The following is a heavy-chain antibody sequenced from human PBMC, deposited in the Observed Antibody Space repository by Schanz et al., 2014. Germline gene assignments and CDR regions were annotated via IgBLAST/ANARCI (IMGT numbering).Heavy chain of an antibody. J-gene: IGHJ6*02. D-gene: IGHD6-6*01. CDR2: ISNSGYTI. Sequence: QVQLVESGGGLVKPGGSLRLSCAASGFTFSDYYMNWIRQAPGKGLEWVSYISNSGYTIYYADSVKGRFTISRDNAKNSLYQKMTSLRAEDAAVYYWARAPPPYSSSPYYWYYGMDVWGQGTTVTVSS. CDR3: ARAPPPYSSSPYYWYYGMDV. V-gene: IGHV3-11*01. CDR1: GFTFSDYY.